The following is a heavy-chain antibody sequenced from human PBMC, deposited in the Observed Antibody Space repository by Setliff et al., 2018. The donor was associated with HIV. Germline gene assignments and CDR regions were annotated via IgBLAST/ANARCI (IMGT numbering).Heavy chain of an antibody. Sequence: PGGSLRLSCAASGFTFSSYGMHWVRQAPGKGLEWVSSIIRDSSYIFDADSVRGRFTISRDNAKNSLYLQMNSLRAEDTALYYCGRDLGSTSLSPWGQGTLVTVSS. J-gene: IGHJ5*02. V-gene: IGHV3-21*04. D-gene: IGHD2-2*01. CDR2: IIRDSSYI. CDR1: GFTFSSYG. CDR3: GRDLGSTSLSP.